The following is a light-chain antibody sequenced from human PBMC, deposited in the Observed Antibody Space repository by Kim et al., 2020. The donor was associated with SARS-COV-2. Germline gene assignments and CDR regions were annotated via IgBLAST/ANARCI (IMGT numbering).Light chain of an antibody. V-gene: IGKV3-20*01. J-gene: IGKJ4*01. CDR1: QSVDSGN. CDR2: PTS. CDR3: QQYGGSPLT. Sequence: SPGERATLSCRAGQSVDSGNLAWYQQKPGQAPRLLIYPTSARTPGIPARFNGSGSGTDFTLTISRLESEDFAVYFCQQYGGSPLTFGGGTKVDIK.